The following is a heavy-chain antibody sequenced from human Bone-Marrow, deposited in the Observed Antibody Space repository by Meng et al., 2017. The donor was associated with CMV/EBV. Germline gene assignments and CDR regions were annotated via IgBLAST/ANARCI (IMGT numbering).Heavy chain of an antibody. CDR1: SFTSYW. D-gene: IGHD6-19*01. Sequence: SFTSYWIGWVRQMPGKGLEWMGRIYYSGSTYYNPSLKSRVTISVDTSKNQFSLKLSSVTAADTAVYYCARRSTAGVAGFDSWGQGTLFTVSS. CDR2: IYYSGST. J-gene: IGHJ4*02. CDR3: ARRSTAGVAGFDS. V-gene: IGHV4-39*01.